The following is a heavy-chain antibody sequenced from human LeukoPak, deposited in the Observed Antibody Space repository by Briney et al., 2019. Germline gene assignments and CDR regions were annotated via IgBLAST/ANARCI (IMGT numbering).Heavy chain of an antibody. D-gene: IGHD6-13*01. V-gene: IGHV4-4*07. J-gene: IGHJ3*02. CDR2: IYASGST. CDR1: GGSISGYY. CDR3: AKDSSSWIDAFDI. Sequence: PSETLSLTCTVSGGSISGYYWSWLRQPAGKGLEWIGRIYASGSTRYDPSLKSRVTMSVDTSKNQFSLKLSSVTAADTAIYYCAKDSSSWIDAFDIWGQGTMVTVSS.